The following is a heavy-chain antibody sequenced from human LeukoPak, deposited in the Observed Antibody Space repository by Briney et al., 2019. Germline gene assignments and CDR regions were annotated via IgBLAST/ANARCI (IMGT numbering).Heavy chain of an antibody. J-gene: IGHJ4*02. Sequence: ASVKVSCKASGGTFSSYAISWVRQAPGQGLEWMGRIIPILGIANYAQKFQGRVTITADKSTGTAYMELSSLRSEDTAVYYCARDMGYYDFWSGYYPSNYFDYWGQGTLVTVSS. V-gene: IGHV1-69*04. D-gene: IGHD3-3*01. CDR3: ARDMGYYDFWSGYYPSNYFDY. CDR2: IIPILGIA. CDR1: GGTFSSYA.